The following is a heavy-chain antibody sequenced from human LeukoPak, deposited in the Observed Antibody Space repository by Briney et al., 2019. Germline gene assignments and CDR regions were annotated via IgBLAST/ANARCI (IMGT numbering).Heavy chain of an antibody. CDR1: GFPFSIYS. CDR3: AKEAGCGLDY. J-gene: IGHJ4*02. Sequence: GGSLRLSCGPSGFPFSIYSMNWARQAPGRGREWVSFISSSSSRTYYADSVKGRFTISRDNAKNSLYLQMNSLRDEDTAVYYCAKEAGCGLDYWGQGTLVTVSS. V-gene: IGHV3-48*02. CDR2: ISSSSSRT. D-gene: IGHD2-21*01.